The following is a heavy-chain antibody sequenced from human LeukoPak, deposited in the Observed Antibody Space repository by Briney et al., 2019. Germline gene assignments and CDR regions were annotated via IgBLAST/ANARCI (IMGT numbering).Heavy chain of an antibody. CDR3: ARGVGSDTAMVFFFIFDY. Sequence: ASVKVSCKASGYTFTSYYMHWVRQAPGQGLEWMGIINPSGGSTSYAQKFQGRVTMTRDMSTSTVYMELSSLRSEDTAVYYCARGVGSDTAMVFFFIFDYWGQGTLVTVSS. J-gene: IGHJ4*02. V-gene: IGHV1-46*01. CDR1: GYTFTSYY. D-gene: IGHD5-18*01. CDR2: INPSGGST.